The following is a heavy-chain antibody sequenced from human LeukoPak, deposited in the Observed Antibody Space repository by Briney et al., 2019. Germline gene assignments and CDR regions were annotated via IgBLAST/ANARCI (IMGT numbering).Heavy chain of an antibody. CDR1: GFTFSSYG. J-gene: IGHJ6*02. CDR2: TWYDGSNE. D-gene: IGHD2-2*01. CDR3: ARGGHCSTTSCSNYDGMDV. V-gene: IGHV3-33*01. Sequence: GGSLRLSCAASGFTFSSYGMHWVRQAPGKGLEWVAATWYDGSNEYYADSVKGRFTISRDNSKNTLYLQMNSLRAEDTAVYFCARGGHCSTTSCSNYDGMDVWGQGTTLTVSS.